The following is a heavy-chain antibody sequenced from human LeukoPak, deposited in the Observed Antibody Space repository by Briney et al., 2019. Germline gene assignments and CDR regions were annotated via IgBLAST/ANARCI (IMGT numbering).Heavy chain of an antibody. CDR1: GYTFTSYY. D-gene: IGHD2-2*02. CDR2: INPSGGST. Sequence: ASVKVSCKASGYTFTSYYMHWVRQAPGQGLEWMGRINPSGGSTSYAQKFQGRVTMTRDMSTSTVYMELSSLRSEDTAVYYCARGYCSSTSCYKGSDWFDPWGQGTLVTVSS. V-gene: IGHV1-46*01. J-gene: IGHJ5*02. CDR3: ARGYCSSTSCYKGSDWFDP.